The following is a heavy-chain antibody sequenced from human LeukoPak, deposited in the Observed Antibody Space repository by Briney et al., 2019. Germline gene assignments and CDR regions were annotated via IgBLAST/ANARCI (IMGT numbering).Heavy chain of an antibody. J-gene: IGHJ4*02. V-gene: IGHV1-69*13. CDR1: GGTFSSYA. Sequence: SVTVSFKASGGTFSSYAISWVRQAPGQGLEWMGGIIPIFGTANYAQKFQGRVTITADESTSTAYMELSSLRSEDTAVYYCARGVVVTATPWYFDYWGQGTLVTVSS. CDR3: ARGVVVTATPWYFDY. D-gene: IGHD2-21*02. CDR2: IIPIFGTA.